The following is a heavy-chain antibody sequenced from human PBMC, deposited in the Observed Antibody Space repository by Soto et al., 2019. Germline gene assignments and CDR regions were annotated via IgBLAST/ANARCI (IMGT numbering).Heavy chain of an antibody. CDR3: ATAGRNFFGS. CDR2: IDSGAATI. D-gene: IGHD3-10*01. Sequence: VQLVESGGGLVQPGGSLRLSCAASGFTFRSYGMTWARQAPGMGLEWVAHIDSGAATISYSDSVRGRFTISRDNARNSLSLQMNSLRAEDTAIYYCATAGRNFFGSWGQGTLVTVSS. CDR1: GFTFRSYG. J-gene: IGHJ4*02. V-gene: IGHV3-48*03.